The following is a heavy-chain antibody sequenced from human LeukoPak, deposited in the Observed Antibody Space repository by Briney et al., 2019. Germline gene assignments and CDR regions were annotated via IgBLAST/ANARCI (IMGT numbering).Heavy chain of an antibody. D-gene: IGHD3-3*01. CDR2: ISSSSSII. J-gene: IGHJ4*02. CDR1: GFTFSSYS. V-gene: IGHV3-48*01. CDR3: ARGDITIFGEATTPFDY. Sequence: GGSLRLSCAASGFTFSSYSMNWVRQAPGKGLEWVSYISSSSSIIYYADSVKGRFTISRDNAKNSLYLQMNSLRAEDTAVYYCARGDITIFGEATTPFDYWGQGTLVTVSS.